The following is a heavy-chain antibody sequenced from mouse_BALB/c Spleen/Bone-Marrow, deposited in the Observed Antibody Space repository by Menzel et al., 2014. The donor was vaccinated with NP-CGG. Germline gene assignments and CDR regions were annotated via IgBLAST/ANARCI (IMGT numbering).Heavy chain of an antibody. CDR1: GYTSTDYK. D-gene: IGHD2-12*01. CDR3: ARASYYTLFAY. J-gene: IGHJ3*01. V-gene: IGHV1-18*01. Sequence: EVHLVESGPELVKPGASVKIPCKASGYTSTDYKMNWVKESHGKSLEWIGDINPNNGSTIYNQKFKGKATLTVDKSSSTAYMELRSLTSEDTAVYYCARASYYTLFAYWGQGTLVTVSA. CDR2: INPNNGST.